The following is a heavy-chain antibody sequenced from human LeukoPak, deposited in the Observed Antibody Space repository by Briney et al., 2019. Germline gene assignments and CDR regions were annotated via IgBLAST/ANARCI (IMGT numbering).Heavy chain of an antibody. V-gene: IGHV3-48*02. CDR3: ARANSLMVRGVISYFDS. CDR2: ISSTGATI. Sequence: GGSLRLSCAASGFTFSSNGMNWVRQAPGKGLDFIAYISSTGATIYYADSLKGRFTISRDNARNPLYLQMNSLRDEDTAVYFCARANSLMVRGVISYFDSWGQGTLVTVSS. J-gene: IGHJ4*02. D-gene: IGHD3-10*01. CDR1: GFTFSSNG.